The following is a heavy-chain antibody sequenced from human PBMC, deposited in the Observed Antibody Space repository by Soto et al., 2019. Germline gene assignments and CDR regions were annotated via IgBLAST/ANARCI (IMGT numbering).Heavy chain of an antibody. Sequence: LSLTFTVSGGSIYRSGYYWGWIRQPPGRGLEWIGNIDYNGVTYSNPSLKSRVTISRDASKNQFSLKLTSVTAADTALYYCGKVLVGATGHTDSDSWGPGTLVTVSS. D-gene: IGHD2-15*01. J-gene: IGHJ4*02. CDR3: GKVLVGATGHTDSDS. CDR1: GGSIYRSGYY. CDR2: IDYNGVT. V-gene: IGHV4-39*01.